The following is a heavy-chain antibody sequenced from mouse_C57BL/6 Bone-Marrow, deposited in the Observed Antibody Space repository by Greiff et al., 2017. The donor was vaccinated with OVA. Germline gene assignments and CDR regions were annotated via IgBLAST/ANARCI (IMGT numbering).Heavy chain of an antibody. Sequence: VQLQQSGPELVKPGASVKISCKASGNTFTDYYMNWVKQSHGKSLEWIGDINPNNGGTSYNQKFKGKATLTVDKSSSTAYMELRSLTSEDSAVYYCATELTGTYAMDYWGQGTSVTVSS. CDR1: GNTFTDYY. CDR3: ATELTGTYAMDY. D-gene: IGHD4-1*01. CDR2: INPNNGGT. J-gene: IGHJ4*01. V-gene: IGHV1-26*01.